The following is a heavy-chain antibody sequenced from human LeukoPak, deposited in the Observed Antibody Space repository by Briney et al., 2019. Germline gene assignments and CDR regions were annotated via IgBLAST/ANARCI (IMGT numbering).Heavy chain of an antibody. J-gene: IGHJ3*02. CDR3: ARVAVGDAFDI. CDR1: GYTFTSHT. V-gene: IGHV1-3*01. D-gene: IGHD6-19*01. Sequence: ASVKVSCKASGYTFTSHTIHWVRQAPGQRLEWMGWINADNANTKYSQKFQGRVTISRDTFASTAYMELSSLRSDDTAVYYCARVAVGDAFDIWGQGTMATVSS. CDR2: INADNANT.